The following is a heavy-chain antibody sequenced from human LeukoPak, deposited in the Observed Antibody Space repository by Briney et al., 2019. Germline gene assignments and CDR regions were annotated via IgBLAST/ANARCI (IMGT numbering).Heavy chain of an antibody. CDR3: ARGEWSSSPFDS. D-gene: IGHD6-6*01. J-gene: IGHJ4*02. Sequence: GGSLRLSCAASGFTFSSYSMNWVRQAPGKGLEWVSFISTSSNYIYYADSVKGRFTISRDNAKNSLYLQMNSLRAEDTAVYYCARGEWSSSPFDSWGQGTLVTVSS. CDR1: GFTFSSYS. CDR2: ISTSSNYI. V-gene: IGHV3-21*01.